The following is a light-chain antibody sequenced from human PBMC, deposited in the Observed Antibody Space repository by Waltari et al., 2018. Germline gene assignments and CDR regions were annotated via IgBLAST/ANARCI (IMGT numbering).Light chain of an antibody. Sequence: EIMMTQSPATLSVSPGERATLPCRGSQSVSRKLAWYQQKLGQAPRLLIYDTSSRATGSPARFSGSGSGTEFTLTISSLQSEDFAVYYCQQYSKWPPWTCSQGTKVEI. CDR1: QSVSRK. V-gene: IGKV3-15*01. J-gene: IGKJ1*01. CDR2: DTS. CDR3: QQYSKWPPWT.